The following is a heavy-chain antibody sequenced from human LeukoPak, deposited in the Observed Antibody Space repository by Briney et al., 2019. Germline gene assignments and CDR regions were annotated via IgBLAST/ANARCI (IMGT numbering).Heavy chain of an antibody. Sequence: PGKSLRLSCAASGFTFSSHAMHWVRQAPGKGLEWVAVMSYDDRNKNYAHSVKGRFTISRDNSKNTLYLQMNSLRAEDTAAYYCAKGPHELLGNWFDPWGQGTLVTVSS. J-gene: IGHJ5*02. CDR2: MSYDDRNK. CDR3: AKGPHELLGNWFDP. D-gene: IGHD1-1*01. CDR1: GFTFSSHA. V-gene: IGHV3-30*04.